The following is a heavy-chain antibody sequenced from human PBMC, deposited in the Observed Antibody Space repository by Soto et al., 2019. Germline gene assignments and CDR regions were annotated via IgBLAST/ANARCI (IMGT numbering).Heavy chain of an antibody. CDR2: INWNGGST. Sequence: GGSLRLSCAASGFTFDDYGMSWVRQAPGKGLEWVSGINWNGGSTGYADSVKGRFTISRDNAKNSLYLQMNSLRAEDTALYHCARDAVLDYYYYMDVWGKGTTVTVSS. J-gene: IGHJ6*03. V-gene: IGHV3-20*01. CDR1: GFTFDDYG. D-gene: IGHD2-8*01. CDR3: ARDAVLDYYYYMDV.